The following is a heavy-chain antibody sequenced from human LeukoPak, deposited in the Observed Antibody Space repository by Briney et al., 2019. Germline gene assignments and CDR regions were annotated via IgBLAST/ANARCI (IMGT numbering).Heavy chain of an antibody. CDR3: AKDPRGATRGHFDY. Sequence: PGGPLRLSCAASGFTFSSYAMSWVRQAPGKGLEWVSAISGSGSSTYYADSVKGRFTISRDNSKNTLYLQMNSLRAEDTAVYYCAKDPRGATRGHFDYWGQGTLVTVSS. V-gene: IGHV3-23*01. D-gene: IGHD1-26*01. J-gene: IGHJ4*02. CDR1: GFTFSSYA. CDR2: ISGSGSST.